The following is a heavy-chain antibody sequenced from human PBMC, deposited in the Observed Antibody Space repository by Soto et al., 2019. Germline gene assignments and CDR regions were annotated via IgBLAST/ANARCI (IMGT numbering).Heavy chain of an antibody. V-gene: IGHV1-69*02. Sequence: QVHLIQSGAEVKKPGSSVKVSCKAAGGTFNTYTLFWVRQAPGHGLEWMGRIIPMLPVTNSAQKFQGRLTLTAHKSTGTAFMELTSLTSAHTAVYYCSIGSRSAETFDVWGQGTMVTVSS. J-gene: IGHJ3*01. CDR2: IIPMLPVT. CDR1: GGTFNTYT. CDR3: SIGSRSAETFDV. D-gene: IGHD2-2*01.